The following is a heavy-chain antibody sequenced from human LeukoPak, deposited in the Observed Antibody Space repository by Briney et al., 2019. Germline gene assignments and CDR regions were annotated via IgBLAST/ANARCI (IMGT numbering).Heavy chain of an antibody. CDR3: ARGDIGGSGVGDY. CDR1: GGSFSGYY. D-gene: IGHD3-10*01. J-gene: IGHJ4*02. CDR2: INHSGST. V-gene: IGHV4-34*01. Sequence: PSETLSLTCVVYGGSFSGYYWSWIRQPPGKGLEWIGEINHSGSTNYNPSLKSRVTISVDTSTNQFSLKLSSVTAADTAVYYCARGDIGGSGVGDYWGQGTLVTVSS.